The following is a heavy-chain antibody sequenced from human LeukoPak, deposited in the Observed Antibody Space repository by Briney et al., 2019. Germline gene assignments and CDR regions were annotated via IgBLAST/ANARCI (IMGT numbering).Heavy chain of an antibody. V-gene: IGHV5-51*01. CDR3: ARLYYYDSSGYKGRAFDI. J-gene: IGHJ3*02. D-gene: IGHD3-22*01. Sequence: GESLKISCKGSGYSFTSYWIGWVRQMPGKGLEWMGIIYPGDSDTRYSPSFQGQVTISADKSISTAYLQWSSLKASDTATYYCARLYYYDSSGYKGRAFDIWGQGTMVTVSS. CDR2: IYPGDSDT. CDR1: GYSFTSYW.